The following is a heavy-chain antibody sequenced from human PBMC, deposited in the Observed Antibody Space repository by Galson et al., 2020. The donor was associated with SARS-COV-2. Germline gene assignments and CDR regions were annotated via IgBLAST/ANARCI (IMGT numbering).Heavy chain of an antibody. D-gene: IGHD3-3*01. CDR3: ARGGTPIFEHLNWFDP. CDR2: IYHSGST. J-gene: IGHJ5*02. Sequence: SETLSLTCAVSGGSISSGGYSWSWIRQPPGKGLEWIGYIYHSGSTYYNPSLKSRVTISVDRSKNQFSLKLSSVTAADTAVYYCARGGTPIFEHLNWFDPWGQGTLVTVSS. V-gene: IGHV4-30-2*01. CDR1: GGSISSGGYS.